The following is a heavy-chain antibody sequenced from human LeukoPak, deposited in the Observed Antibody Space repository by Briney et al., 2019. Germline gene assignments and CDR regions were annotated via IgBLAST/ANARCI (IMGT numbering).Heavy chain of an antibody. Sequence: GASVKVSCKASGYTFTSYGISWVRQAPGQGLEWMGWISAYNGNTNYAQKLQGRVTMTTDTSTSTAYMELRSLRSDDTAVYYCARIVGVRPAVNSREYYFDYWGQGTLVTVSS. D-gene: IGHD3-10*01. CDR3: ARIVGVRPAVNSREYYFDY. CDR2: ISAYNGNT. J-gene: IGHJ4*02. V-gene: IGHV1-18*01. CDR1: GYTFTSYG.